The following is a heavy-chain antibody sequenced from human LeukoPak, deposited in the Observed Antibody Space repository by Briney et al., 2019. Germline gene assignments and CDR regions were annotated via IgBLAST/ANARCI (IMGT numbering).Heavy chain of an antibody. CDR2: ISSSGGII. D-gene: IGHD6-25*01. CDR3: ARVSYSGGVY. CDR1: GFTFSSSE. J-gene: IGHJ4*02. Sequence: GGSLRLSCAASGFTFSSSEMNWVRQAPGKGLEWVSYISSSGGIIYCADSVKGRFTISRDNAKNSLYLQMNSLRAEDTAVYYCARVSYSGGVYWGQGTLVTVSS. V-gene: IGHV3-48*03.